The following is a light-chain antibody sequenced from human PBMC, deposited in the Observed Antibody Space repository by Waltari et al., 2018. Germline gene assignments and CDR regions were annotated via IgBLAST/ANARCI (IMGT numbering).Light chain of an antibody. Sequence: SYVLTQPPSVSVAPGQTARITCGGNNIGSKSGNWYQQKPGQAPVLVVYDDSDRPSGIPERFSGSNSGNTATLTISRVEVGDEADYYCQVWDSSSDHVVFGGGTKLTVL. CDR3: QVWDSSSDHVV. J-gene: IGLJ2*01. CDR1: NIGSKS. V-gene: IGLV3-21*02. CDR2: DDS.